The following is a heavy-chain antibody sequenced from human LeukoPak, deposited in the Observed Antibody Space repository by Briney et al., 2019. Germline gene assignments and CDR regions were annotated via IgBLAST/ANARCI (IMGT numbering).Heavy chain of an antibody. D-gene: IGHD6-19*01. CDR2: IYYSGST. CDR3: ARTYGSGPVDY. J-gene: IGHJ4*02. Sequence: PSETLSLTCTVSGGSISSYYWSWIRQPPGKGLEWIGYIYYSGSTTYNPSLKSRVTISVDTSKNQFSLKLSSVTAADTAVYYCARTYGSGPVDYWGQGTLVTVSS. CDR1: GGSISSYY. V-gene: IGHV4-59*01.